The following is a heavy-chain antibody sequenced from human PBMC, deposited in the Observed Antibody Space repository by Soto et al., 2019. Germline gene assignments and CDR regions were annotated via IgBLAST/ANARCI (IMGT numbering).Heavy chain of an antibody. D-gene: IGHD7-27*01. V-gene: IGHV4-31*03. J-gene: IGHJ4*02. Sequence: SETLSLTCSVSGDPVSSGSYYWTWVRQHPVKGLEWIGYIYHTGSTYYNPSLQSRLIMSIDTSKNQFSLHLYSVTAADTAVYFCAAKLGTTHYFDFWSQGSLVTVSS. CDR1: GDPVSSGSYY. CDR2: IYHTGST. CDR3: AAKLGTTHYFDF.